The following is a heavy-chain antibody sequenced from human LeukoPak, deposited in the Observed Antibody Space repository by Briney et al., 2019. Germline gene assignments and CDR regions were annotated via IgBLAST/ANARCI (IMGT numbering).Heavy chain of an antibody. CDR1: GFSFNGYA. V-gene: IGHV3-23*01. D-gene: IGHD6-19*01. J-gene: IGHJ4*02. CDR2: TGGSDDNT. CDR3: TKDLMTGFSSGWYLAY. Sequence: GGSLRLSCEGSGFSFNGYAMSWVRQAPGKGLEWVAVTGGSDDNTLYADSVKGRFSISRDTSENRLFLQMNSLRPDDSALYYCTKDLMTGFSSGWYLAYWGQGTLVTVSS.